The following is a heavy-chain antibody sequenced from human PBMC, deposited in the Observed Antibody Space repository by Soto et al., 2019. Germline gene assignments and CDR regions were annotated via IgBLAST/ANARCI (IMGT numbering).Heavy chain of an antibody. V-gene: IGHV1-3*01. CDR3: ERDSYYYDSSVYYYPDY. CDR1: GYTFTSYA. Sequence: ASVKVSCKASGYTFTSYAVHWVRQAPGQRLEWMGWINAGNGNTKYSQKFQGRVTITRDTSASTAYMELSSLRSEDTAVYYCERDSYYYDSSVYYYPDYWGKETLVTFSS. CDR2: INAGNGNT. J-gene: IGHJ4*02. D-gene: IGHD3-22*01.